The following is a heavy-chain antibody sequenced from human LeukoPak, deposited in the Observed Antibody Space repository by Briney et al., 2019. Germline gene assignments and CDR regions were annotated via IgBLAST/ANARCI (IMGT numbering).Heavy chain of an antibody. Sequence: SETLSLTCTVSGGSISSSSYYWGWIRQPPGKGLEWIGSIYYSGSTYYNPSLKSRVTISVDTSKNQFSLKLTSVTAADTAVYYCARHRLPGAYDYWGQGTLVTVSS. V-gene: IGHV4-39*01. CDR3: ARHRLPGAYDY. CDR1: GGSISSSSYY. D-gene: IGHD5-12*01. CDR2: IYYSGST. J-gene: IGHJ4*02.